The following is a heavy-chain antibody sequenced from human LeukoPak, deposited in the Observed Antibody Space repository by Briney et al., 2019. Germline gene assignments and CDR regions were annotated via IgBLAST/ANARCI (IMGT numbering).Heavy chain of an antibody. CDR3: ARCPSGRCRNNWFDP. V-gene: IGHV4-59*12. D-gene: IGHD6-19*01. CDR2: IYYSGST. J-gene: IGHJ5*02. CDR1: GGSISSYY. Sequence: SETLSLTCTVSGGSISSYYWSWIRQPPGKGLEWIGYIYYSGSTNYNPSLKSRVTISVDTSKNQFSLKLSSVTAADTAVYYCARCPSGRCRNNWFDPWGQGTLVTVSS.